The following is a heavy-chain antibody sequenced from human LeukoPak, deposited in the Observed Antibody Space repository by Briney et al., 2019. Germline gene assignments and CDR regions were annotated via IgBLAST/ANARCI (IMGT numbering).Heavy chain of an antibody. CDR2: ITGTGGST. Sequence: GGFLRLSCVASGFTFSNYAMGWVRQAPGKGLEWVSLITGTGGSTYHPDSVKGRFTISRDNSKSTLYLRMSSLRADDTAVYYCAKGHQLVQLYFDYWGQGTLVTVSS. D-gene: IGHD1-1*01. J-gene: IGHJ4*02. CDR1: GFTFSNYA. CDR3: AKGHQLVQLYFDY. V-gene: IGHV3-23*01.